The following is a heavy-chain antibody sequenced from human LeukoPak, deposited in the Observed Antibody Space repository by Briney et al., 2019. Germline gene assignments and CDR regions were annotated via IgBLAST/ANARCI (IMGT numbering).Heavy chain of an antibody. J-gene: IGHJ4*02. CDR1: GFTFSSYG. CDR2: IRYDGSNK. V-gene: IGHV3-30*02. CDR3: AKIAIYYDSSGPKDY. D-gene: IGHD3-22*01. Sequence: GGSLRLSCAASGFTFSSYGMHWVRQAPGKGLEWVAFIRYDGSNKYYADSVKGRFTISRDNSKNTLYLQMNSLRAEDTAVNYCAKIAIYYDSSGPKDYWGQGTLVTVSS.